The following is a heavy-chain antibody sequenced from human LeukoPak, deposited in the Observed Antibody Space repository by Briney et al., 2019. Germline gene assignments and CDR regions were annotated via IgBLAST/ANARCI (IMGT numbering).Heavy chain of an antibody. J-gene: IGHJ5*01. CDR2: ISQDGSQK. Sequence: GGSLRLSCAASGFSFSKYWINWVRQAPGKGLEWVATISQDGSQKYLADFVKGRFTISRDNARNSLYLQMSSLRGDDTAVYYCARSKVVAEAGKSWFDPWGQGTRVTVTS. CDR1: GFSFSKYW. CDR3: ARSKVVAEAGKSWFDP. D-gene: IGHD6-13*01. V-gene: IGHV3-7*01.